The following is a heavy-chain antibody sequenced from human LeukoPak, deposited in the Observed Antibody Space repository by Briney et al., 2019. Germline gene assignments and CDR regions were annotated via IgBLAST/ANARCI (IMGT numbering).Heavy chain of an antibody. CDR1: GFTFSMYG. J-gene: IGHJ4*02. Sequence: GGSLRLSCAASGFTFSMYGMHWVRQAPGKGLEWVAFIRYDGSDKYYADSVKGRFPISRDNSKNTLYVQMNSLRAEDTAVYYCAKDLQLWSYIFDYWGQGTLVTVSS. CDR3: AKDLQLWSYIFDY. CDR2: IRYDGSDK. D-gene: IGHD5-18*01. V-gene: IGHV3-30*02.